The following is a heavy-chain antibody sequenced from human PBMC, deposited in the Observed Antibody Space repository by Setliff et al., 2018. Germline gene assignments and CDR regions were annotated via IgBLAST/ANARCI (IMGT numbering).Heavy chain of an antibody. Sequence: ASVKVSCKASGYTLTTYFMNWVRQAPGQGLEWMGYINTRTGNPTYAQGFTGRFVFSLDTSVSTTYLQISSLKAEDTAVYYCARASRYGTIRYRGDYYMDVWGKGTTVTVSS. D-gene: IGHD5-12*01. CDR1: GYTLTTYF. J-gene: IGHJ6*03. V-gene: IGHV7-4-1*02. CDR3: ARASRYGTIRYRGDYYMDV. CDR2: INTRTGNP.